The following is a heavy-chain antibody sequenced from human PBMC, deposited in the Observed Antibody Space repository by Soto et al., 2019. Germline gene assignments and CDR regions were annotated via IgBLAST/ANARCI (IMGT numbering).Heavy chain of an antibody. V-gene: IGHV1-69*06. CDR2: IIPIYGTA. CDR3: ARDVVWFRKLTSYEYYCMDV. J-gene: IGHJ6*04. Sequence: QVQLVQSGAEVKKPGSSVKVSCKASGGTFSSYAISSERQAPGQGLEWMGGIIPIYGTANYAQKFQGRVKITADKSTTTVCMKLTSLRSEDTAVYYCARDVVWFRKLTSYEYYCMDVWGKGTTVSASS. CDR1: GGTFSSYA. D-gene: IGHD3-10*01.